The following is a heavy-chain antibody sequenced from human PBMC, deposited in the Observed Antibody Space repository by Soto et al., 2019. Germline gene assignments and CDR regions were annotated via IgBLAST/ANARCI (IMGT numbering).Heavy chain of an antibody. CDR1: GFPFSSCA. CDR2: VSTNGASGNGART. Sequence: GGSLRLSCAASGFPFSSCAMSWVRQAPGKGLEWVSTVSTNGASGNGARTYYADSVKGRFTISRDNSKNTLYLQMNSLRAEDTAIYYCAKDYSGGWYSTNYFYYYMDVWGKGTTVTVSS. V-gene: IGHV3-23*01. CDR3: AKDYSGGWYSTNYFYYYMDV. J-gene: IGHJ6*03. D-gene: IGHD2-21*02.